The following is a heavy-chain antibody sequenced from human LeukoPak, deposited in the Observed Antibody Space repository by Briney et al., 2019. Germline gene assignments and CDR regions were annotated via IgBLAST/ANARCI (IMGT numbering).Heavy chain of an antibody. Sequence: GGSLRLSCAASGFTFSTYWMHWVRQAPGKGLVWVSRTKSDGSTNYADSVKGRFTISRDNAKNTVSLQMNSLRPEDTGVYYCARAPSEIGGYYPEYFRHWGQGTLVTVSS. D-gene: IGHD3-22*01. V-gene: IGHV3-74*01. CDR1: GFTFSTYW. J-gene: IGHJ1*01. CDR3: ARAPSEIGGYYPEYFRH. CDR2: TKSDGST.